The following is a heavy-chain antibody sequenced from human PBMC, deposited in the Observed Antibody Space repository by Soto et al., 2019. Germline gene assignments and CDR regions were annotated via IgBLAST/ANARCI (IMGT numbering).Heavy chain of an antibody. V-gene: IGHV1-24*01. Sequence: QVQLVQSGAEVKKPGASVKVSCQVSGYTLTELSIHWVRQAPGKGLEWMGGSDPEDGETIYAPKFQGRVTMTEDTSTDIAYMDLSSLRSEDTAVYYCATSDYSNWFDPWGQGTLVTVSS. J-gene: IGHJ5*02. CDR3: ATSDYSNWFDP. CDR2: SDPEDGET. D-gene: IGHD4-17*01. CDR1: GYTLTELS.